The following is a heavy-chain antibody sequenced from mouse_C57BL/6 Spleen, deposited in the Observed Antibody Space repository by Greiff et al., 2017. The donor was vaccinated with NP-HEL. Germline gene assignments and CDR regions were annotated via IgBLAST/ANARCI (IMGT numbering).Heavy chain of an antibody. J-gene: IGHJ3*01. Sequence: VQLQQPGAELVRPGSSVKLSCKASGYTFTSYWMHWVKQRPIQGLEWIGNIDPSDSETHYNQKFKDKATLTVDKSSSTAYMQLSSLTSEYSAVYYCARSEAYYSNYEAWFAYWGQGTLVTVSA. D-gene: IGHD2-5*01. CDR1: GYTFTSYW. CDR2: IDPSDSET. V-gene: IGHV1-52*01. CDR3: ARSEAYYSNYEAWFAY.